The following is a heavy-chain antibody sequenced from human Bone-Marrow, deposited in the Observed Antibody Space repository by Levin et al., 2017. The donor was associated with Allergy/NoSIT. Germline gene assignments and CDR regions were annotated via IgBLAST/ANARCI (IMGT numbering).Heavy chain of an antibody. D-gene: IGHD3-10*01. CDR1: GGTFSSYA. CDR3: AREADYGSGSYSLDY. Sequence: ASVKVSCKASGGTFSSYAISWVRQAPGQGLEWMGGIIPIFGTANYAQKFQGRVTITADESTSTAYMELSSLRSEDTAVYYCAREADYGSGSYSLDYWGQGTLVTVSS. CDR2: IIPIFGTA. V-gene: IGHV1-69*13. J-gene: IGHJ4*02.